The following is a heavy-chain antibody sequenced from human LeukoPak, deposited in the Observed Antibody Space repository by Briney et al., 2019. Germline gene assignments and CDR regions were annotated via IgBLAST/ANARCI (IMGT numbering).Heavy chain of an antibody. D-gene: IGHD3-22*01. J-gene: IGHJ4*02. V-gene: IGHV3-74*01. CDR2: ISSDGKYI. CDR1: GFTFSSHW. CDR3: ARGYDSSGFPLN. Sequence: GGSLRLSCAASGFTFSSHWMHWVRQAPGGGLVWVSRISSDGKYINYADSVRGADSVKGRFIVSRDNAKSTLYLQMNSLRVEDTAIYYCARGYDSSGFPLNWGQGTLVTVSS.